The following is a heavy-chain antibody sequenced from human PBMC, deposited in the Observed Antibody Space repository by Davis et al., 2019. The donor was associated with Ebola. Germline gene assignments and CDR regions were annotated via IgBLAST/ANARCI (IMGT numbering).Heavy chain of an antibody. CDR1: GFSVSDKY. CDR2: ISGTRTTI. V-gene: IGHV3-11*01. J-gene: IGHJ4*02. Sequence: GRSLRLSCAASGFSVSDKYMSWVRQAPGKGLEWVSYISGTRTTIYYADSVRGRFTISRDHANNSLYLQMNSLRAEDTAVYYCARGDGDGSLPDYWGQGTLVTVSS. D-gene: IGHD3-10*01. CDR3: ARGDGDGSLPDY.